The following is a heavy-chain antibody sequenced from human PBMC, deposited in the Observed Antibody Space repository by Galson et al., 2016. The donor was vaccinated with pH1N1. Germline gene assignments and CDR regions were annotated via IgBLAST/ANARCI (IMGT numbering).Heavy chain of an antibody. J-gene: IGHJ4*02. CDR1: GYTLSRYY. Sequence: SVKVSCKASGYTLSRYYMHWLRQAPGQGLEWMGIIDPSSGSTTYAQKFQGRVTMTHDTATNTVYMELSSLRSDDTAVYYCARRYYFDYWGRAPWSPSPQ. CDR2: IDPSSGST. V-gene: IGHV1-46*03. CDR3: ARRYYFDY.